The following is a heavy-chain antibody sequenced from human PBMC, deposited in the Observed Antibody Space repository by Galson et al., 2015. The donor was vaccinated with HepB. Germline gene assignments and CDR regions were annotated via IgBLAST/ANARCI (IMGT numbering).Heavy chain of an antibody. CDR3: ARKGNCDGGCYHFDY. D-gene: IGHD2-15*01. CDR2: IDSDGRDI. V-gene: IGHV3-74*03. Sequence: SLRLSCAGSGFPFTKYWMHWVRHVPGKGLLWVSRIDSDGRDITYADSVKGRFSVSRDNAKNILYLQMNSLTVDDTAVYYCARKGNCDGGCYHFDYWGQGTLVTVSS. J-gene: IGHJ4*02. CDR1: GFPFTKYW.